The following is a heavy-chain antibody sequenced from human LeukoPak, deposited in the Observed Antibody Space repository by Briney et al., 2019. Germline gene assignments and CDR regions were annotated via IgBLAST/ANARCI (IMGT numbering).Heavy chain of an antibody. V-gene: IGHV3-30*02. CDR1: GFTFSSYG. D-gene: IGHD4-17*01. CDR2: IRYDGSNK. CDR3: AKDPRMTTVTTGDY. J-gene: IGHJ4*02. Sequence: GGSLRLSCAASGFTFSSYGMHWVRQAPGMGLEWVAFIRYDGSNKYYADSVKGRFTISRDNSKNTLYLQMNSLRAEDTAVYYCAKDPRMTTVTTGDYWGQGTLVTVSS.